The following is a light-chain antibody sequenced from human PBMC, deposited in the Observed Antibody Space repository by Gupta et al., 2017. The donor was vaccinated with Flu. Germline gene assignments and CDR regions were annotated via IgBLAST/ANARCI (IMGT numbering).Light chain of an antibody. Sequence: QSALTQPASVSASPGQSITISCTGTSSDIGGYNYVSWYQQYPGKVPKLLIYEVSYRPSGISDRFSGSKSGNTASLTISGLQADDEADYYCSSYTGSVTVFGGGTKVTVL. J-gene: IGLJ3*02. CDR1: SSDIGGYNY. CDR2: EVS. V-gene: IGLV2-14*01. CDR3: SSYTGSVTV.